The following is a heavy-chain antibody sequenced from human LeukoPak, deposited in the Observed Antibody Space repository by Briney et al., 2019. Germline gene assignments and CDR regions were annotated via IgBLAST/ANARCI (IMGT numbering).Heavy chain of an antibody. D-gene: IGHD2-8*02. V-gene: IGHV1-2*02. CDR2: TNPNSGDT. Sequence: ASVKVSCKASGYTFNAYYLHLVRQAPGQGLEWMGWTNPNSGDTKYAQKFQGRVTMTGDTSISTAYMELSRLRFDDTAAYYCAILRLSTGLWWFFDLWGRGTLVTVSS. CDR3: AILRLSTGLWWFFDL. J-gene: IGHJ2*01. CDR1: GYTFNAYY.